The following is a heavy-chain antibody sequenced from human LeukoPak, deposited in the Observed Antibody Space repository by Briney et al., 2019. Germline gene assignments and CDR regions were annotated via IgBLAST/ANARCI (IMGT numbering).Heavy chain of an antibody. D-gene: IGHD3-10*01. V-gene: IGHV1-69*01. CDR3: ATLGSHTYYYGSGSYHSPFDY. J-gene: IGHJ4*02. Sequence: SVTVSCKASGGTFSSYAISWVRQAPGQGLEWMGGIIPIFGTANYAQKFQGRVTITADESTSTAYMELSSLRSEDTAVYYCATLGSHTYYYGSGSYHSPFDYWGQGTLVTVSS. CDR1: GGTFSSYA. CDR2: IIPIFGTA.